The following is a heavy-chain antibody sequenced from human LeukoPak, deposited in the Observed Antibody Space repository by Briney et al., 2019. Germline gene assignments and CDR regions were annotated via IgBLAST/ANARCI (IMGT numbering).Heavy chain of an antibody. CDR1: GFTFDDYG. J-gene: IGHJ4*02. D-gene: IGHD2-15*01. V-gene: IGHV3-20*04. Sequence: GGSLRLSCAASGFTFDDYGMSWVRQAPGKGLEWVSGLNRNGDITGYADSVKGRFIISRDNAKNSLYLQMNSLRAEDTAVYYCAKDSDLHCSGGSCTNFDYWGQGTLVTVSS. CDR3: AKDSDLHCSGGSCTNFDY. CDR2: LNRNGDIT.